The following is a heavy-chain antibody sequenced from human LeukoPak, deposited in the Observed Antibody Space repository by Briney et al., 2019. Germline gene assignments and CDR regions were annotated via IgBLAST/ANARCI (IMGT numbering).Heavy chain of an antibody. V-gene: IGHV1-69*05. CDR2: IIPIFGTA. CDR1: GGTFSSYA. CDR3: ARGFPYCSGGSCYFLYYYYYYMDV. Sequence: GASVKVSCKASGGTFSSYAISWVRQAPGQGLEWMGGIIPIFGTANYAQKFQGRVTMTRNTSISTAYMELSSLRSEDTAVYYCARGFPYCSGGSCYFLYYYYYYMDVWGKGTTVTISS. D-gene: IGHD2-15*01. J-gene: IGHJ6*03.